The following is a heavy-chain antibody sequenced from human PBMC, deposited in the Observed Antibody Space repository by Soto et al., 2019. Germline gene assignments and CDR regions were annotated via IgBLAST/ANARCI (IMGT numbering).Heavy chain of an antibody. D-gene: IGHD6-25*01. V-gene: IGHV4-30-2*01. J-gene: IGHJ6*02. CDR2: IYHSGST. CDR3: ESGLTYGMDV. Sequence: PSETLSLTCAVSGGSISSGGYSWSWIRQPPGKGLEWIGYIYHSGSTYYNPSLKSRVTISVDRSKNQFSLKLSSVTAADTAVYYCESGLTYGMDVWGQGTTVTVSS. CDR1: GGSISSGGYS.